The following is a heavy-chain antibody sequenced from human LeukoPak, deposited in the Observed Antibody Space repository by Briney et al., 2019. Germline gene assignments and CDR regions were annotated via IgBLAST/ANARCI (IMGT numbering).Heavy chain of an antibody. J-gene: IGHJ3*02. Sequence: ASVKVSCKASGYTFSSYGISWVRQAPGQGLEWMGWISANNGNTNYAQKLQGRVTITTDTSTSTAYMELRSLTSDDTAVYYCTRDFGIIWGQGTMVTVSS. V-gene: IGHV1-18*01. CDR3: TRDFGII. D-gene: IGHD1-14*01. CDR1: GYTFSSYG. CDR2: ISANNGNT.